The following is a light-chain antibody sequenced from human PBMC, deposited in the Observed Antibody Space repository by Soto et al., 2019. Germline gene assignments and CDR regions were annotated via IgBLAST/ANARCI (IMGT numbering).Light chain of an antibody. Sequence: IQLTQSPSSLSTSVRDRVTITCRASQGISSYLACYQQNPGKAPKLLIYAASRLQSRVPSMFSGSGSGTDFTLTISCLQSEDFATYYCQQYYSFPLTFGQGTKVDI. CDR2: AAS. V-gene: IGKV1-9*01. CDR3: QQYYSFPLT. CDR1: QGISSY. J-gene: IGKJ1*01.